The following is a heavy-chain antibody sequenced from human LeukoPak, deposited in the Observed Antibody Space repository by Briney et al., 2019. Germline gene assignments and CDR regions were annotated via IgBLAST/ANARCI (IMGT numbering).Heavy chain of an antibody. V-gene: IGHV3-23*01. D-gene: IGHD3-22*01. Sequence: GGALTLSCAASRFTFNIYAMSWVRQAPGKGLDWVSAISGSGGDTYYEDSVEGRFTISRENSKNTVYLQMSGLRAEDTAVYFCARGVTYYATGDYCYAPNPEYYFDYWGRGTLVAVSS. CDR3: ARGVTYYATGDYCYAPNPEYYFDY. J-gene: IGHJ4*02. CDR1: RFTFNIYA. CDR2: ISGSGGDT.